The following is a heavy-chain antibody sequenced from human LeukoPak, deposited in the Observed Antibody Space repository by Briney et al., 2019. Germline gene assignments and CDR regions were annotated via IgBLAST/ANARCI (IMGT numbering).Heavy chain of an antibody. CDR1: GGTYSSYA. J-gene: IGHJ3*02. CDR3: ARKYYYDSSGYSLHAFDI. D-gene: IGHD3-22*01. V-gene: IGHV1-69*04. CDR2: IIPIFGIA. Sequence: SVKVSCKASGGTYSSYAISWVRQAPGQGLEWMGRIIPIFGIANYAQKFQGRVTITADKSTSTAYMELSSLRSEDTAVYYCARKYYYDSSGYSLHAFDIWGQGTMVTVSS.